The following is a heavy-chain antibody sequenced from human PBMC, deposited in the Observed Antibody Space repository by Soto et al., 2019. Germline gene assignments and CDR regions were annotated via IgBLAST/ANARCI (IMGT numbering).Heavy chain of an antibody. Sequence: PSETLSLTCAVYGGSFSGYYWSWIRQPPGKGLEWIGEVNHSGSTNYNPSLKSRVTISVDTSKNQFSLKLSSVTAADTAVYYCAREAHQMVRGSPWFDYWGQGTLVTVSS. CDR2: VNHSGST. CDR3: AREAHQMVRGSPWFDY. J-gene: IGHJ4*02. V-gene: IGHV4-34*01. CDR1: GGSFSGYY. D-gene: IGHD3-10*01.